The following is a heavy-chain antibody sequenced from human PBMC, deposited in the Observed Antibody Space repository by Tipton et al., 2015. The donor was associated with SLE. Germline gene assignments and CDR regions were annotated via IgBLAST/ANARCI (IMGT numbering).Heavy chain of an antibody. D-gene: IGHD1-7*01. J-gene: IGHJ3*02. V-gene: IGHV4-59*12. CDR1: GGSISSSY. CDR2: VSHSGDT. CDR3: ARWNFVTMTGGFDI. Sequence: LRLSCTVSGGSISSSYWIWIRQPPGRGLDWIGYVSHSGDTNYNPSLKSRVTISGDTSTNQFFLTLRSVTAADTAIYYCARWNFVTMTGGFDIWGQGTKFTVSS.